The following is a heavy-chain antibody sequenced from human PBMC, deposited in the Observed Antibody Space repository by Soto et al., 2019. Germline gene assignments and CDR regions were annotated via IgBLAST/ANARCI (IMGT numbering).Heavy chain of an antibody. V-gene: IGHV1-18*04. D-gene: IGHD6-6*01. CDR3: AGTGGGMAARPVEY. CDR2: ISAYNGNK. Sequence: QVQLVQSGGEVKKPGASVEVSCRTSGYMFTTYGMSWVRQAPGQGLEWMAWISAYNGNKKHAHKFHGKSTMTTHTQTTTVTMELRNLNSDATGRYFGAGTGGGMAARPVEYWGKGTLVTVSS. J-gene: IGHJ4*02. CDR1: GYMFTTYG.